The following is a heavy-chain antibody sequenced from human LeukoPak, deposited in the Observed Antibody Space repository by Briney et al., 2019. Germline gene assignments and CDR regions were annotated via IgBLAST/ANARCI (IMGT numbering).Heavy chain of an antibody. V-gene: IGHV3-23*01. CDR3: AKVTYCSSTSCYDY. CDR2: ISGSGGST. J-gene: IGHJ4*02. Sequence: GGSLRLSCAASGFTFSSYAMSWVRQAPGKGLEWVSAISGSGGSTYYADSVKGRFTISRDNSKNTLYLQMNSLRAEDTAVYYCAKVTYCSSTSCYDYWGQGTLVTVSS. CDR1: GFTFSSYA. D-gene: IGHD2-2*01.